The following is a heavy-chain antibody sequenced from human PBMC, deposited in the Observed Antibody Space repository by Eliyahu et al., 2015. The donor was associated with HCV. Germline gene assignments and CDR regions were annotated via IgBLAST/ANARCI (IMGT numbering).Heavy chain of an antibody. CDR2: IFHTGEV. V-gene: IGHV4-31*03. CDR1: XDSFHXFTSDSLH. Sequence: QLQESGPGLVKPSQTLSLTCSXSXDSFHXFTSDSLHWTWIRQRPGNSLEXIANIFHTGEVHYSPSLRDRLFISLDASKNQVCLTLSSVTVADTATYYCAGRRLWLKTVDAWDLWGRGTLVTV. D-gene: IGHD7-27*01. J-gene: IGHJ2*01. CDR3: AGRRLWLKTVDAWDL.